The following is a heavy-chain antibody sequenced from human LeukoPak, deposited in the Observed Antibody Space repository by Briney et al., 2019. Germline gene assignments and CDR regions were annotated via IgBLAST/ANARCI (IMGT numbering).Heavy chain of an antibody. V-gene: IGHV4-59*01. Sequence: SETLSLTCAVSGGSISSYFWSWIRQPPGKGLDWIGYIYYNGSTNYNPSLKSRVTISVDTSKNQFSLKVRSVTAADTAVYYCARVKSRDYYYYGMDVWGQGTTVTVSS. J-gene: IGHJ6*02. CDR2: IYYNGST. CDR1: GGSISSYF. CDR3: ARVKSRDYYYYGMDV.